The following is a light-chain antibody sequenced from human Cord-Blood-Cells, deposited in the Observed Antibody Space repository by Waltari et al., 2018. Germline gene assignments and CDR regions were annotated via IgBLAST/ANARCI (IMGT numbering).Light chain of an antibody. CDR1: PSVLYSSNNKNY. Sequence: DIVMTQSPDSLAVSLGERATLHCKSSPSVLYSSNNKNYLAWYQQKPGQPPKLLIYWASTRESGVPDRFSGSGSGTDFTLTIRSLQAEDVAVYYCQQYYSTPYTFGQGTKLEIK. J-gene: IGKJ2*01. V-gene: IGKV4-1*01. CDR2: WAS. CDR3: QQYYSTPYT.